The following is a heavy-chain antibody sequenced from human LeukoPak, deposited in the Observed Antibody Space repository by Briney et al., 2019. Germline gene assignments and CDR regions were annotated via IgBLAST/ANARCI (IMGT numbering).Heavy chain of an antibody. CDR1: GGSITSDY. D-gene: IGHD4-23*01. Sequence: SETLSLTCIVSGGSITSDYWSWIRQPPGKGLQWIGYIENSGRTEYNPSLMSRITISVDTSKIQFSLMLSPVTAADTAVYYCARGRYGGYFDCWGQGTLVTVSS. CDR3: ARGRYGGYFDC. J-gene: IGHJ4*02. CDR2: IENSGRT. V-gene: IGHV4-59*01.